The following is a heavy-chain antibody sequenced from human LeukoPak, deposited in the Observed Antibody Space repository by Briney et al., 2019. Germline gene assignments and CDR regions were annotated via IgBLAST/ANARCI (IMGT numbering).Heavy chain of an antibody. J-gene: IGHJ4*02. V-gene: IGHV3-9*01. CDR3: GKSLTSAAGSEVDS. CDR2: ISWNSRTI. D-gene: IGHD6-13*01. Sequence: PAGSLRLSCAASGFTFDGYTMHWVRQAPGKGLEWVSSISWNSRTIGYVDSVKGRFTISRDNAKNSLYPQMNSLRAEDTALYYCGKSLTSAAGSEVDSWGQGTLVTVSS. CDR1: GFTFDGYT.